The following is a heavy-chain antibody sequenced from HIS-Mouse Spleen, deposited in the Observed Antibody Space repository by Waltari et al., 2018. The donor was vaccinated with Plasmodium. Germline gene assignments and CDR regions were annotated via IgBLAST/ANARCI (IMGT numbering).Heavy chain of an antibody. CDR3: AKDRRSSSWYVDY. V-gene: IGHV3-30*18. CDR2: ISDEGSNK. D-gene: IGHD6-13*01. CDR1: GFTFSSYG. Sequence: QVQLVESGGGVVQPGRSLRLSCAASGFTFSSYGMHWVRQAQGKGLGWVAVISDEGSNKYYADSVKGRFTISRDKSKNTLYLQMNSLRAEDTAVYYCAKDRRSSSWYVDYWGQGTLVTVSS. J-gene: IGHJ4*02.